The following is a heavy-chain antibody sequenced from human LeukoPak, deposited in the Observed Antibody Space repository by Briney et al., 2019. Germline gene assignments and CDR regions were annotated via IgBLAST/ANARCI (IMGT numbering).Heavy chain of an antibody. J-gene: IGHJ4*02. CDR3: ARVGHYYDSSGYYYKIFDY. CDR1: GFTFSSYS. Sequence: GGSLRLSCAASGFTFSSYSMNWVRQAPGKGLEWVSYISSSSSTIYYADSVKGRFTISRDNAKNTLYLQMNSLRAEDTAVYYCARVGHYYDSSGYYYKIFDYWGQGTLVTVSS. V-gene: IGHV3-48*04. D-gene: IGHD3-22*01. CDR2: ISSSSSTI.